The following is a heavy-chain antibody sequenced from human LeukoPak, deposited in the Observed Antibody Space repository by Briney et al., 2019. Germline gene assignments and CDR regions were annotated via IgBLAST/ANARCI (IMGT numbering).Heavy chain of an antibody. V-gene: IGHV3-23*01. CDR3: AKGPTSSSWYLYYFDY. Sequence: GGSLRLSCAASGFTFSSYAMSWVRQAPGKGLEWVSAISGSGGSTYYADSVKGRFTISRDNSKNTLYLQMNSLRAEGTAVYYCAKGPTSSSWYLYYFDYWGQGTLVTVSS. CDR2: ISGSGGST. CDR1: GFTFSSYA. D-gene: IGHD6-13*01. J-gene: IGHJ4*02.